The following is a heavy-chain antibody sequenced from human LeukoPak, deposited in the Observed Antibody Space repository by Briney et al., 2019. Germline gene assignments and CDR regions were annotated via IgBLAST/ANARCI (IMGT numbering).Heavy chain of an antibody. CDR2: IWYDGSNK. V-gene: IGHV3-33*01. CDR3: ARTYYYDSSGYYHDAFDI. D-gene: IGHD3-22*01. Sequence: GRSLRLSCAASGFTFSSYGMHWVRQAPGKGLGWVAVIWYDGSNKYYADSVKGRFTTSRDNSKNTLYLQMNSLRAEDTAVYYCARTYYYDSSGYYHDAFDIWGQGTMVTVSS. CDR1: GFTFSSYG. J-gene: IGHJ3*02.